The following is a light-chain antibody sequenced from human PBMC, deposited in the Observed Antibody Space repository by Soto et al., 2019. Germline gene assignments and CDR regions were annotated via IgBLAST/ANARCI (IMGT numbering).Light chain of an antibody. CDR1: SSDVGGYNY. Sequence: LTQPASVSGSPGQSITISCTGTSSDVGGYNYVSWYQQHPGKAPKLMIYEVSNRPSGVSNRFSGSKSGNTASLTISGLQAEDEADYYCSSYTSSSTHWVFGGGTKLTVL. V-gene: IGLV2-14*01. CDR2: EVS. J-gene: IGLJ3*02. CDR3: SSYTSSSTHWV.